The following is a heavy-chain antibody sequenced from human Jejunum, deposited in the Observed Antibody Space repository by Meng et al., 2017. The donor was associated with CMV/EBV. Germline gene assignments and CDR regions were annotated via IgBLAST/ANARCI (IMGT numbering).Heavy chain of an antibody. CDR1: SSG. Sequence: SSGMPWVRQAPGKGLEWVAFIRYDGGDNYCADSVKGRFTISRDNSKSTLYLQMNSLRPEDTAVYYCSTTLALGYCSTSSCTYFDYWGQGTLVTVSS. V-gene: IGHV3-30*02. D-gene: IGHD2-2*01. CDR3: STTLALGYCSTSSCTYFDY. J-gene: IGHJ4*02. CDR2: IRYDGGDN.